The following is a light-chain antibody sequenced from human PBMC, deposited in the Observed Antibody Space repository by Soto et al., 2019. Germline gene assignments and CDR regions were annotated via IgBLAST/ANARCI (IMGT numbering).Light chain of an antibody. CDR2: DVS. J-gene: IGLJ1*01. CDR1: SSDVGGYNY. CDR3: SSYTSSSTLVV. Sequence: QSALNQPASVSGSPGQSITIFCTGTSSDVGGYNYVSWYQQHPGKAPKLMIYDVSDRPSGVSNRFSGSKSGNTASLTISGLQTEDEADYYCSSYTSSSTLVVFGTGTKVTVL. V-gene: IGLV2-14*01.